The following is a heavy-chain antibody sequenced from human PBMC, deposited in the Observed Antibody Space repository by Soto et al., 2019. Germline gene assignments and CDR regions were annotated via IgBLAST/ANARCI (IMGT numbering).Heavy chain of an antibody. CDR3: ARGGVVTKLTRNWFDP. CDR1: GYTFTSYG. V-gene: IGHV1-18*01. J-gene: IGHJ5*02. CDR2: ISAYNGNT. D-gene: IGHD3-3*01. Sequence: ASVKVSCKASGYTFTSYGISWVRQAPGLGLEWMGWISAYNGNTNYAQKIQGRVTMTTDTSTSTAYMELRSLRSDDTAVFYCARGGVVTKLTRNWFDPWGQGTLVTVSS.